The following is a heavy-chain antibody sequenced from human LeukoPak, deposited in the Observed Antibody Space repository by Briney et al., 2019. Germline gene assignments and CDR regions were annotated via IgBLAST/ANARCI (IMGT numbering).Heavy chain of an antibody. CDR1: GFTFSNHW. CDR2: INQDGSER. Sequence: GGSVRLSCGASGFTFSNHWMTWVLQAPGKGPEWVANINQDGSERYYVDAVKGRFTISRGNAKNSLYLQMNSLRAEDTALYHCARTLYYGSGSYCAFDIWGQGTMVTISS. CDR3: ARTLYYGSGSYCAFDI. V-gene: IGHV3-7*03. J-gene: IGHJ3*02. D-gene: IGHD3-10*01.